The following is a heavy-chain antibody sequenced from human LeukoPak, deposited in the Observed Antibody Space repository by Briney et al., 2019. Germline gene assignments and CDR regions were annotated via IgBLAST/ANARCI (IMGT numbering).Heavy chain of an antibody. CDR2: ISGSGDST. D-gene: IGHD2-2*01. CDR1: GFTFSSYA. V-gene: IGHV3-23*01. J-gene: IGHJ4*02. Sequence: GGSLRLSCAASGFTFSSYAMSWVRQAPGKGLEWVSVISGSGDSTYYADSVKGRFTISRDNSKNTLNLQMHSLRAEDTAVYYCAKDPWQYQFHYWGQGTLVTVSS. CDR3: AKDPWQYQFHY.